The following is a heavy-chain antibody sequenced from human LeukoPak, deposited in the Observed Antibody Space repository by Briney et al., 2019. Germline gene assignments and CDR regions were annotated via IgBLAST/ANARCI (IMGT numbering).Heavy chain of an antibody. D-gene: IGHD5-24*01. J-gene: IGHJ4*02. V-gene: IGHV3-11*01. CDR1: GFTFSDYY. CDR2: ISSSGSTI. Sequence: KTGGSLRLSCAASGFTFSDYYMSWIRQAPGKGLEWVSYISSSGSTIYYADSVKGRFTISRDNAKNSLYLQMNSLRAEDTAVYYCARDWIGMATITRYFDYWGQGTLVTVSS. CDR3: ARDWIGMATITRYFDY.